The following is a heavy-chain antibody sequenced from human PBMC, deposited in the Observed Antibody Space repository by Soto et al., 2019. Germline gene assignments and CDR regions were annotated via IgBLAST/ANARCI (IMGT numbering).Heavy chain of an antibody. D-gene: IGHD2-21*01. J-gene: IGHJ4*02. Sequence: LRLSCEASGFPFSSCWMHWVRQVPEKGLVWVSRINSDGSITNYADAVKGRFTISRDNVKNTLYLQMNSLRAEDTAVYYCVRYPRRTRGIARRENWGQESMVVASS. CDR1: GFPFSSCW. V-gene: IGHV3-74*01. CDR3: VRYPRRTRGIARREN. CDR2: INSDGSIT.